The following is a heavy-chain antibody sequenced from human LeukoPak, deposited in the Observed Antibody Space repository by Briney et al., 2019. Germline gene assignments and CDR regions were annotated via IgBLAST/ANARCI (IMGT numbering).Heavy chain of an antibody. V-gene: IGHV3-21*01. CDR3: ARGTLGAWGW. D-gene: IGHD6-19*01. CDR2: ISGSSNYI. J-gene: IGHJ4*02. Sequence: PGGSLRLSCAVSGFTFSSYDMNWVRQAPGKGLEWVSSISGSSNYIHYADSVKGRFTISRDNAKNSLYLQMNSLRAEDTAVYFCARGTLGAWGWWGQGTLVTVSA. CDR1: GFTFSSYD.